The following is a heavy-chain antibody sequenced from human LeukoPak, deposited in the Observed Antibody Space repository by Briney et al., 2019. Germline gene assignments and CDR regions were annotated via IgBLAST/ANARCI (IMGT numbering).Heavy chain of an antibody. Sequence: KPSETLSLTCAVYGGSFSTYYWSWIRQPPGKGLEWIGEINHIGSTNYNPPLKSRVTISVDTSKNQLALKLSSVNAADKAVYYCARGPLLDYDGSSGYYYFDYWGQGTLVTVSS. CDR1: GGSFSTYY. J-gene: IGHJ4*02. CDR2: INHIGST. D-gene: IGHD3-22*01. CDR3: ARGPLLDYDGSSGYYYFDY. V-gene: IGHV4-34*01.